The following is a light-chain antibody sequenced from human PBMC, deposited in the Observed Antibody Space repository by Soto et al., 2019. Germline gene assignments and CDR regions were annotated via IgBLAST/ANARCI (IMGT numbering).Light chain of an antibody. CDR1: QSVSSNY. CDR3: QQSGSSRFT. V-gene: IGKV3-20*01. J-gene: IGKJ3*01. CDR2: GAS. Sequence: EIVLTQSPGTLSLSPGERATLSCRASQSVSSNYLAWYQQKPGQAPRLLIYGASSRATGIPDRFSGSGSRTDFTLTISRLEPEDFAVYYCQQSGSSRFTFGPGTKVDIK.